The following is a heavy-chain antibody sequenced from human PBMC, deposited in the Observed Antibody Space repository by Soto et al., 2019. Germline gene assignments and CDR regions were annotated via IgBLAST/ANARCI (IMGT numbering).Heavy chain of an antibody. V-gene: IGHV3-7*05. CDR2: IKEDGSET. J-gene: IGHJ4*02. CDR1: GFTFSSFW. Sequence: QLVESGGGLVQPGGSLRISCAASGFTFSSFWMRWVRQAPGKGLEWVASIKEDGSETNYVDSVKGRFTISRDNAKNSLYLQMNSLRGEDTAVYYCTREFGGYWGQGTLVTVSS. CDR3: TREFGGY. D-gene: IGHD3-16*01.